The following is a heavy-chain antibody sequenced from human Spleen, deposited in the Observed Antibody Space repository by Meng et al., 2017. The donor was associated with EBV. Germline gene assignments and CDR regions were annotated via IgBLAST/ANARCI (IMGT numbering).Heavy chain of an antibody. CDR1: GYTFTGYY. Sequence: QVALVQSGGEVKKPGSSVKVSCKTSGYTFTGYYIHWVRQAPGQGLEWMGRINPDSGGTDYAQKYQDRVTMTRDTSISTAYMELSSLRSDDTAIYYCARVRCFDGSCNWGYWGQGTLVTVSS. CDR2: INPDSGGT. V-gene: IGHV1-2*06. D-gene: IGHD2-15*01. CDR3: ARVRCFDGSCNWGY. J-gene: IGHJ4*02.